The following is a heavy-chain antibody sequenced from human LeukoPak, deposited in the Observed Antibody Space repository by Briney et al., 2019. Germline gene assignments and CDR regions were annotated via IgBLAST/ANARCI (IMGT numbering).Heavy chain of an antibody. J-gene: IGHJ4*02. CDR1: GFTFNTYT. CDR3: AKGSGSSCYSPCDY. CDR2: ITSSSSYI. D-gene: IGHD2-15*01. Sequence: GGSLRLSCAASGFTFNTYTINWVRQAPGKGLEWVSSITSSSSYIYYADSVKGRFTISRDNAKNSLYLQMNSLRADDTAVYYCAKGSGSSCYSPCDYWGQGILVTVSS. V-gene: IGHV3-21*01.